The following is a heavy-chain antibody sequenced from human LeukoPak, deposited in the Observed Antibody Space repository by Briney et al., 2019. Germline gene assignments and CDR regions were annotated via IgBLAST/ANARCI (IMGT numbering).Heavy chain of an antibody. J-gene: IGHJ5*02. CDR3: ARHLHYVWGSYGWFDP. CDR1: GGSFSGYY. D-gene: IGHD3-16*01. Sequence: SETLSLTCAVYGGSFSGYYWSWIRQPPGKGLEWIGEINHSGSTNYNPSLKSRVTISVDTSKNQFSLKLSSVTAADTAVYYCARHLHYVWGSYGWFDPWGQGTLVTVSS. V-gene: IGHV4-34*01. CDR2: INHSGST.